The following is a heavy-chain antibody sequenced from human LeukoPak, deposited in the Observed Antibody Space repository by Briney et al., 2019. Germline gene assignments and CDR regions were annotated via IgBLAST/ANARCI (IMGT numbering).Heavy chain of an antibody. J-gene: IGHJ4*02. CDR3: ARGSGDNY. V-gene: IGHV4-34*01. D-gene: IGHD4-17*01. Sequence: PSETLSLTCAVYGGSFSGYYWSWIRQPPGKGLEWIGEINHSGSTSYNPSLKSRVTISVDTSKNQFSLKLSSVTAADTAVYYCARGSGDNYWGQGTLVTVSS. CDR1: GGSFSGYY. CDR2: INHSGST.